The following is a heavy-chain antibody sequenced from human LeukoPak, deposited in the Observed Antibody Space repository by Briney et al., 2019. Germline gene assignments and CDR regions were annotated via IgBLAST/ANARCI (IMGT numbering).Heavy chain of an antibody. Sequence: GGSLRLSCAASGFTFDDYAMHWVRQAPGKGLEWVSGISWNSGSIGYADSVKGRFTISRDNSKNTLYLQMNSLRAEDTAVYYCAKVWLSSWAFDYWGQGTLVTVSS. CDR3: AKVWLSSWAFDY. J-gene: IGHJ4*02. D-gene: IGHD6-13*01. V-gene: IGHV3-9*01. CDR1: GFTFDDYA. CDR2: ISWNSGSI.